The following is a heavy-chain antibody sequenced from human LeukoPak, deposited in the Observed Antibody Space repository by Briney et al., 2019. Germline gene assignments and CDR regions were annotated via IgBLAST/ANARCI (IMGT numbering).Heavy chain of an antibody. CDR3: ARSDDSSGYYQPEVLSTDAFDI. J-gene: IGHJ3*02. CDR2: IYYSGST. V-gene: IGHV4-39*07. CDR1: GGSISSSSYY. D-gene: IGHD3-22*01. Sequence: SSETLSLTCTVSGGSISSSSYYWGWIRQPPGKGLEWIGSIYYSGSTYYNPSLKSRVTISVDTSKNQFSLKLSSVTAADTAVYYCARSDDSSGYYQPEVLSTDAFDIWGQGTMVTVSS.